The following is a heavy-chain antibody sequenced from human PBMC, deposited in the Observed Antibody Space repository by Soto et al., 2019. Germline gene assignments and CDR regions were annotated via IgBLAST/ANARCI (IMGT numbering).Heavy chain of an antibody. CDR1: GYSLSGYY. CDR2: LNPNSGGT. V-gene: IGHV1-2*02. J-gene: IGHJ5*02. D-gene: IGHD6-13*01. Sequence: ASVKVSCKASGYSLSGYYLHWVRQAPGQGPEWMGWLNPNSGGTKYVQKFQGRVTMTRDTSISTVYLELSRLSSDDTAVFYCARGWGIAAPGPNWFDPWGQGTLVTVSS. CDR3: ARGWGIAAPGPNWFDP.